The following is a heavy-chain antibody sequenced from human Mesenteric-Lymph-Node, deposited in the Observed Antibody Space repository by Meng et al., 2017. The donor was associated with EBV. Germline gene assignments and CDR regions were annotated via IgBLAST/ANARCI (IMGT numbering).Heavy chain of an antibody. CDR1: GASYSGFY. D-gene: IGHD3-10*01. V-gene: IGHV4-34*01. J-gene: IGHJ4*02. Sequence: ACLFTSVDPVSHTGCVYGASYSGFYWSWVRQAPGKRLEWIGEMNNGGTSNYNPSLESRVTISVDPSKNQFSLNLRSVTAADTAVYYCARVKPSIWFGELFYYFDYWGPGILVTVSS. CDR2: MNNGGTS. CDR3: ARVKPSIWFGELFYYFDY.